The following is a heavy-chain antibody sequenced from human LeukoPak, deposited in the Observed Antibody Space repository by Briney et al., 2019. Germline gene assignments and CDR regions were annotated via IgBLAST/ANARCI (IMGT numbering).Heavy chain of an antibody. CDR1: GFTFSSYP. CDR2: ISGSGGST. D-gene: IGHD1-26*01. Sequence: PGGSLRLSCPASGFTFSSYPMSWVRPAPGKGLEWVSAISGSGGSTYYANSVKGRFTNSRDNSKKTLYLQMNSLGAEETAVYYCAEALSGSYVFVYWGQETLVTVSS. CDR3: AEALSGSYVFVY. J-gene: IGHJ4*02. V-gene: IGHV3-23*01.